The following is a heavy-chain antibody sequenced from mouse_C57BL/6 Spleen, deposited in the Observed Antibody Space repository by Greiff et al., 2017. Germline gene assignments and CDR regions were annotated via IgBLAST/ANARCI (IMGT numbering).Heavy chain of an antibody. J-gene: IGHJ1*03. D-gene: IGHD2-4*01. V-gene: IGHV5-17*01. CDR2: ISSGSSTI. CDR1: GFIFSDYG. Sequence: EVQRVESGGGLVKPGGSLKLSCAASGFIFSDYGMHWVRQAPEKGLEWVAYISSGSSTIYYADTVKGRFTISRDNAKNTLFLQMTSLRSEDTAMYYCARPGYYDYDVWYFDVWGTGTTVTVSS. CDR3: ARPGYYDYDVWYFDV.